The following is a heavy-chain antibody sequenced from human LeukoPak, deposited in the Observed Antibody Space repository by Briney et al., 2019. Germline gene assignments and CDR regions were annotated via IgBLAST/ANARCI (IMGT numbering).Heavy chain of an antibody. D-gene: IGHD2-21*02. V-gene: IGHV1-2*06. CDR2: INPNSGDA. Sequence: ASVKVSCKASGYTFTGYYVHWVRQAPGQGLEWMGRINPNSGDANYAQKFQGRVTMTRDTSISTAYMELSRLRSDDTAVYYCARDYCGGDCFPDYWGQGTLVTVSS. J-gene: IGHJ4*02. CDR1: GYTFTGYY. CDR3: ARDYCGGDCFPDY.